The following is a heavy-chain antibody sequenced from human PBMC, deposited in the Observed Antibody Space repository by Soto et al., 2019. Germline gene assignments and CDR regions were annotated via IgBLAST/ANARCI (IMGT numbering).Heavy chain of an antibody. D-gene: IGHD2-2*01. CDR1: GYTFRRYS. CDR3: ARDLAVGWFDP. Sequence: QVQLVQSGAEVKKPGASVKVSCKTSGYTFRRYSISWVRQAPGQGLEWMGWINVYNGNKKYAQNLQGRVTMTTDTSTSTAYMELRSLRSDDTAVYYCARDLAVGWFDPWGQGTLVTVSS. CDR2: INVYNGNK. V-gene: IGHV1-18*01. J-gene: IGHJ5*02.